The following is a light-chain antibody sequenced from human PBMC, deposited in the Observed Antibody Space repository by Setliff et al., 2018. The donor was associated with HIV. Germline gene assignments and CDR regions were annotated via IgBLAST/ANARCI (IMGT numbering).Light chain of an antibody. CDR1: NIGGKS. CDR3: QVWDTSSDHPYV. J-gene: IGLJ1*01. V-gene: IGLV3-21*04. Sequence: SYELTQPPSVSVAPGKTAKITCGGNNIGGKSIHWYQQKPGQAPVLVIYHDSDRPSGIPERFSGSNSGNTATLTISRVEAGDEADYYCQVWDTSSDHPYVFGTGTKVTVL. CDR2: HDS.